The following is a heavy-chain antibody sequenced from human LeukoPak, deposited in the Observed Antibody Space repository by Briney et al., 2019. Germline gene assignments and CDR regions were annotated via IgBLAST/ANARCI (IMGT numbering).Heavy chain of an antibody. Sequence: PSETLSLTCTVSGGSISSYYWSWIRQPPGKGLEWIGYIYYSGSTNYNPSLKSRVTISVDTSKNQFSLKLSSVAAADTAVYYCARDSGHYDATDYWGQGTLVTVSS. D-gene: IGHD4-17*01. CDR2: IYYSGST. V-gene: IGHV4-59*01. CDR1: GGSISSYY. CDR3: ARDSGHYDATDY. J-gene: IGHJ4*02.